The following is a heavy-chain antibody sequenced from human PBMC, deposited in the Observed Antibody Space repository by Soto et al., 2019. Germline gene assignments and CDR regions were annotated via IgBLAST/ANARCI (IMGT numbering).Heavy chain of an antibody. CDR1: GYSFTSYW. D-gene: IGHD5-18*01. V-gene: IGHV5-51*01. J-gene: IGHJ5*02. CDR3: ARQADTAMDPNWFDP. CDR2: IYPGDSDT. Sequence: EVQLVQSGAEVKKPGESLQISCKGSGYSFTSYWIGWVRQMPGKGLEWMGIIYPGDSDTRYSPSFQGQVTISADKSISTAYLQWSSLKASDTAMYYCARQADTAMDPNWFDPWGQGTLVTVSS.